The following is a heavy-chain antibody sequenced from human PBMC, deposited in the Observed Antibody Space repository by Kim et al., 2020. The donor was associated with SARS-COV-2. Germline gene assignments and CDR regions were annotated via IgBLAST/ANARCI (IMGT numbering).Heavy chain of an antibody. D-gene: IGHD2-2*01. CDR3: ARGPRRQRYCSSTSCSPRVLYYYYGMDV. Sequence: SETLSLTCAVYGGSFSGYYWSWIRQPPGKGLEWIGEINHSGSTNYNPSLKSRVTISVDTSKNQFSLKLSSVTAADTAVYYCARGPRRQRYCSSTSCSPRVLYYYYGMDVWGQGTTVTVSS. CDR2: INHSGST. V-gene: IGHV4-34*01. J-gene: IGHJ6*02. CDR1: GGSFSGYY.